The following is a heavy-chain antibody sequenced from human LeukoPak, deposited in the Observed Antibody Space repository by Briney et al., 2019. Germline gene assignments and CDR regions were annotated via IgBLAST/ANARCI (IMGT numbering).Heavy chain of an antibody. CDR2: IIPIFGTA. Sequence: SVKVSCKASGGTFSSYAISWVRQAPGQGLEWMGRIIPIFGTANYAQKFQGRVAITTDESTSTAYMELSSLRSEDTAVYYCASTYCSSTSCYAAALWYFDYWGQGTLVTVSS. V-gene: IGHV1-69*05. J-gene: IGHJ4*02. D-gene: IGHD2-2*01. CDR1: GGTFSSYA. CDR3: ASTYCSSTSCYAAALWYFDY.